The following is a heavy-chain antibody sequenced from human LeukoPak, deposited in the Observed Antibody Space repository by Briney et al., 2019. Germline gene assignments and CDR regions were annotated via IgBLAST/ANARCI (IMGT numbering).Heavy chain of an antibody. Sequence: SETLSLTCTVSGDSLSSHYWSWIRQPPGKGLEWVGYIYGSGSTHYDPSLRSRVTTSEDTSKNQFSLKLTSVTAADTAVYYCARNVGWYSHDSWGQGTLITVSS. CDR2: IYGSGST. D-gene: IGHD6-19*01. V-gene: IGHV4-59*08. J-gene: IGHJ4*02. CDR3: ARNVGWYSHDS. CDR1: GDSLSSHY.